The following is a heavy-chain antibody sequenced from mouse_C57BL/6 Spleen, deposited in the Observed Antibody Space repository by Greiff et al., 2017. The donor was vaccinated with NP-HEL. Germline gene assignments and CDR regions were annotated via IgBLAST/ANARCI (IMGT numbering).Heavy chain of an antibody. CDR1: GFTFSDYY. J-gene: IGHJ4*01. V-gene: IGHV5-16*01. CDR2: INYDGSST. Sequence: EVKLVESEGGLVQPGSSMKLSCTASGFTFSDYYMAWVRQVPEKGLEWVANINYDGSSTYYLDSLKSRFIISRDNAKNILYLQMSSLKSEDTATYYCARDRGTGLYYYAMDYWGQGTSVTVSS. D-gene: IGHD1-1*01. CDR3: ARDRGTGLYYYAMDY.